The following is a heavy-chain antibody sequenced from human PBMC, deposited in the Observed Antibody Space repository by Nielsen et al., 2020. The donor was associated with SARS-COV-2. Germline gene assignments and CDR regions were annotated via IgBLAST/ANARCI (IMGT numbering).Heavy chain of an antibody. J-gene: IGHJ4*01. Sequence: GGSLRLSCAVSGLSVSDNNMNWVRQAPGKGLEWVSILYSGGTTYYADSVKGRFTISRDNSKNTLDLQMNSLRAEDTAVYYCAKDRSPHFIVVVPQFGYWGQGTLVTVSS. V-gene: IGHV3-53*01. D-gene: IGHD2-2*01. CDR2: LYSGGTT. CDR1: GLSVSDNN. CDR3: AKDRSPHFIVVVPQFGY.